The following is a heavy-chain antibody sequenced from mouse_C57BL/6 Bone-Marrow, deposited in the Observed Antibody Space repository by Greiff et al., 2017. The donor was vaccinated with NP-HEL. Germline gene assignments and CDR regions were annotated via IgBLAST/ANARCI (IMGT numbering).Heavy chain of an antibody. CDR1: GFNIKDYY. CDR2: IDPVDGRT. J-gene: IGHJ4*01. CDR3: ARDYGSFYDYAMDY. D-gene: IGHD1-1*01. V-gene: IGHV14-2*01. Sequence: VQLQQSGAELVKPGASVKLSCTASGFNIKDYYMHWVKQRTEQGLEWIGRIDPVDGRTKYAQKFQGKATITADTSSNTAYLQLSSLTSEDTAVYYCARDYGSFYDYAMDYWGQGTSVTVSS.